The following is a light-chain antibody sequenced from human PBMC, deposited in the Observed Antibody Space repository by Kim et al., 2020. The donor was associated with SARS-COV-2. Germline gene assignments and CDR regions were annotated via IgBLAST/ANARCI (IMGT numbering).Light chain of an antibody. CDR2: GAS. CDR1: QSVSNN. V-gene: IGKV3-15*01. J-gene: IGKJ1*01. Sequence: EIVMTQSPATQSVSPGERAILSCRVSQSVSNNLAWYQRKPGQAPRLLIYGASTRATGIPAEFSCSGSETEFTLTINNLQSDDFAVYYCQRYSSWLETFGQGTKVDIK. CDR3: QRYSSWLET.